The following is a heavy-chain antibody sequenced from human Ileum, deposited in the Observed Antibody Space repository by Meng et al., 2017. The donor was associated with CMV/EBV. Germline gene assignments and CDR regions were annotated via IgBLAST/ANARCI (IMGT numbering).Heavy chain of an antibody. Sequence: GESLKISCAASGFTFSNFHTNWVRQAPGKGLEWVAYISGGGLPKYYADSMKGRITISRDNAKNSLYLQIDNVGVDDTAVYYCAKGKSYFFEYWGPGALVTVSS. J-gene: IGHJ4*02. CDR2: ISGGGLPK. CDR3: AKGKSYFFEY. D-gene: IGHD3-10*01. V-gene: IGHV3-48*04. CDR1: GFTFSNFH.